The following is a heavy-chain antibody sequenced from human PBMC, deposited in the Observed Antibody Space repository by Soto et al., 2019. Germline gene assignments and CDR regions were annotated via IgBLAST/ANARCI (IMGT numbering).Heavy chain of an antibody. CDR3: ARALIVVVPAASSI. J-gene: IGHJ4*02. CDR2: ISSSSSTI. D-gene: IGHD2-2*01. V-gene: IGHV3-48*01. Sequence: EVQLVESGGGLVQPGGSLRLSCAASGFTFSSYSMNWVRQAPGKGLEWVSYISSSSSTIYYADSVKGRFTISRDNAKNSLYLKMNSLRAEERAVYYWARALIVVVPAASSIGGQGTLVTVSS. CDR1: GFTFSSYS.